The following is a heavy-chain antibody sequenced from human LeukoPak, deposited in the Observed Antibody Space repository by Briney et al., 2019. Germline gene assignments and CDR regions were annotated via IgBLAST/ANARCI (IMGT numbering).Heavy chain of an antibody. V-gene: IGHV3-48*01. CDR2: ISSSSSTI. Sequence: QPGGSLRLSCAASGFTFSSYSMNWVRQAPGKGLEWVSYISSSSSTIYYADSVKGRFTISRDNSKNTLYLQMNSLRAEDTAVYCCAKDGPRAEWLIHSSGYSNLDYWGQGTLVTVSS. CDR3: AKDGPRAEWLIHSSGYSNLDY. CDR1: GFTFSSYS. D-gene: IGHD3-22*01. J-gene: IGHJ4*02.